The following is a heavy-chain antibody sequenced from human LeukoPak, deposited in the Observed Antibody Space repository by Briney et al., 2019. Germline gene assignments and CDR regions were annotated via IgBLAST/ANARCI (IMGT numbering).Heavy chain of an antibody. D-gene: IGHD2-15*01. J-gene: IGHJ4*02. CDR2: IYCSGST. CDR1: GGSISSYY. V-gene: IGHV4-59*08. Sequence: SETLSLTCTVSGGSISSYYWSWIRQPPGKGLEWIGYIYCSGSTNYNPSLKSRVTISVDTSKNQFSLKLSSVTAADTAVYYCARRAGRAPFDYWGQGTLVTVSS. CDR3: ARRAGRAPFDY.